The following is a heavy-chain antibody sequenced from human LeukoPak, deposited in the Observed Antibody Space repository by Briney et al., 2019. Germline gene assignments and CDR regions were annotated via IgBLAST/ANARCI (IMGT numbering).Heavy chain of an antibody. V-gene: IGHV3-30*18. J-gene: IGHJ4*02. CDR2: ISYDGSNK. D-gene: IGHD6-13*01. Sequence: GGSLRLSCAASGFTFSSYGMHWVRQAPGKGLEWVAVISYDGSNKYYADSVKGRFTISRDNSKNTLYLQMNSLRAEDTAVYYCAKGMRSIAAAGPFDYWGQGTLVTVSS. CDR3: AKGMRSIAAAGPFDY. CDR1: GFTFSSYG.